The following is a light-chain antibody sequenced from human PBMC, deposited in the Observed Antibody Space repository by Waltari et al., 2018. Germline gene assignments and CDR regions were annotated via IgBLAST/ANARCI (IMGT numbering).Light chain of an antibody. Sequence: QSALTQPPSVSASPGQSVPISCTGTSTDVCSFDRVSCYQQPPGTAPKLLISEVTNRPSGVPDRFSGSKSGNTAFLTISGLQAGDEADYYCSSFTSSSTWVFGGGTKLTVL. CDR1: STDVCSFDR. CDR2: EVT. J-gene: IGLJ3*02. V-gene: IGLV2-18*02. CDR3: SSFTSSSTWV.